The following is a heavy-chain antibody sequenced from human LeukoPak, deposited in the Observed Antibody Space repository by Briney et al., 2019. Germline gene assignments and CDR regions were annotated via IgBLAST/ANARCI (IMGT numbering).Heavy chain of an antibody. J-gene: IGHJ6*02. Sequence: GESLKISCKGSGYSFTSYWIGWVRQMPGKGLEWMGIIYPGDSDTRYSPSFQGQVTIPADKSISTAYLQWSSLKASDTAMYYCARGGSGWYGTDYYYYGMDVWGQGTTVTVSS. V-gene: IGHV5-51*01. CDR1: GYSFTSYW. CDR3: ARGGSGWYGTDYYYYGMDV. D-gene: IGHD6-19*01. CDR2: IYPGDSDT.